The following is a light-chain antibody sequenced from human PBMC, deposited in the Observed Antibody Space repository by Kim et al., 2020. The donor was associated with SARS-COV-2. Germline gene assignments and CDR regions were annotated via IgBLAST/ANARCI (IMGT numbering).Light chain of an antibody. CDR1: QSVSSY. Sequence: EIVLTQSPATLSLSPGERATLSCRASQSVSSYLAWYQQKPGQAPRLLIYDASNRATGIPARFSGSGSGTDFTLTISSLEPEDFVVYYCQQRINGPLTFGGGTKGDIK. J-gene: IGKJ4*01. V-gene: IGKV3-11*01. CDR3: QQRINGPLT. CDR2: DAS.